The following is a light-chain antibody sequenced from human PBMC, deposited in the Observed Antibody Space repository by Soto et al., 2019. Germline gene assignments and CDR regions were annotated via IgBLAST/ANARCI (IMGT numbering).Light chain of an antibody. CDR1: QSVGGN. Sequence: VMTQSPATLSVAPGGRATLSCRASQSVGGNLAWYQQKRGHAPRLILFATSTRGAAISARFSGSGSGSEFTLTIESLQSEDFAVYSCQQYNFWPYTFGQGTKVEIK. J-gene: IGKJ2*01. CDR3: QQYNFWPYT. V-gene: IGKV3-15*01. CDR2: ATS.